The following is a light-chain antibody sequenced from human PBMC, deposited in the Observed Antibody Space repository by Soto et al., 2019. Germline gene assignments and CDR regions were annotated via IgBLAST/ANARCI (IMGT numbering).Light chain of an antibody. J-gene: IGKJ1*01. Sequence: EIQMTQSPSTLSASVGDRVTITCRASENVNTWLAWYQQKPGKAPTLVIYDASRLEGGVTSRFSGSGSGTDFTLTINSLQPDDFVTYYCQQYKTYPLTFGQGTKVEI. CDR1: ENVNTW. CDR3: QQYKTYPLT. CDR2: DAS. V-gene: IGKV1-5*01.